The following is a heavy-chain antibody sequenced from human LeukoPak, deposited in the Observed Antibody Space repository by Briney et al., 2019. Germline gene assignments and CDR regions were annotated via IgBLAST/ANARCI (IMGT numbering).Heavy chain of an antibody. CDR2: IYYSGST. J-gene: IGHJ4*02. Sequence: KSSETLSLTCTVSGGSISSYYWSWIRQPPGKGLEWIGYIYYSGSTNYNPSLKSRVTISADTSKNQFSLKLSSVTAADTAVYYCARLRGYSSGWYWEFDYWGQGTLVTVSS. CDR1: GGSISSYY. CDR3: ARLRGYSSGWYWEFDY. V-gene: IGHV4-59*08. D-gene: IGHD6-19*01.